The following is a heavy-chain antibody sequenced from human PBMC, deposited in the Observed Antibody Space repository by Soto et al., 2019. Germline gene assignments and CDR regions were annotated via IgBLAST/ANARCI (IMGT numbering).Heavy chain of an antibody. CDR3: ARAGFCSTTSCSDAFDI. D-gene: IGHD2-2*01. V-gene: IGHV1-3*01. Sequence: QVQLVQSGAEVKKPGASVKDSCKASGYTFTNYAMHWVRQAPGQRPEWMGWINAGNGNTKFSQRFQGRVTITRDTSANIAYMELSSLTSEDTAVYYCARAGFCSTTSCSDAFDIWGQGTMVTVSS. CDR1: GYTFTNYA. J-gene: IGHJ3*02. CDR2: INAGNGNT.